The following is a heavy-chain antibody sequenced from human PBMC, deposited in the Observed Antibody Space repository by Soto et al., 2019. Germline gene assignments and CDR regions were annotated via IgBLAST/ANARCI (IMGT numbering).Heavy chain of an antibody. V-gene: IGHV4-34*01. CDR1: GGSLSSYH. CDR2: INESGGT. CDR3: ESHRGSWGSFRYRWFDP. D-gene: IGHD3-16*02. J-gene: IGHJ5*02. Sequence: SETLSLTCAVYGGSLSSYHWSWIRQSPGKGLEWIGEINESGGTNYSPSLKSRVTISVDTSKNQFSLTLNSVTAADTAVYYCESHRGSWGSFRYRWFDPWGQGTVVT.